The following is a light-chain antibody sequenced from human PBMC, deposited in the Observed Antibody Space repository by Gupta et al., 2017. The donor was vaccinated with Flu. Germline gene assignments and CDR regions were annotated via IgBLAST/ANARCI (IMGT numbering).Light chain of an antibody. V-gene: IGKV1-27*01. Sequence: DIQMTQSLSSLSASVGDRVTITCRASQGISNYLAWYQQKPGKVPKLLIYAASTLQSGVPSRFSGSGSGTDFTLTISSLQPEDVATYYCQKDNNASITFGQGTRVEIK. CDR2: AAS. CDR1: QGISNY. J-gene: IGKJ5*01. CDR3: QKDNNASIT.